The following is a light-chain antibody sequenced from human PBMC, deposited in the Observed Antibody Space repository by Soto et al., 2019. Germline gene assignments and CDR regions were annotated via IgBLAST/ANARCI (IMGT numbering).Light chain of an antibody. CDR2: GNS. J-gene: IGLJ1*01. CDR1: SSNIGAGYD. Sequence: QSVLKQPPSVSGAPGQRVTISCTGSSSNIGAGYDVQWYQQLPGTAPKLLIYGNSNRPSGVPDRFSGSKSGTSASLAITGLQAEDEADYYCQCYDSSLSVYVFGTGTKLTVL. CDR3: QCYDSSLSVYV. V-gene: IGLV1-40*01.